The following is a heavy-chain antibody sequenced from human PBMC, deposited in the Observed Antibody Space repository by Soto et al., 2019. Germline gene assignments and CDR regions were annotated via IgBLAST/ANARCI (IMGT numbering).Heavy chain of an antibody. CDR2: IYYSGNT. Sequence: SETLSLPCTVSGGSVRRGDYYWRWLRQPSGKGLEWIGYIYYSGNTNYNPSLKSRVIISVDTSKNLFSLKLTSVTAADTAVYYCARIPVDTSMIYWLDPWGQGTLVTVSS. CDR3: ARIPVDTSMIYWLDP. V-gene: IGHV4-61*08. D-gene: IGHD5-18*01. J-gene: IGHJ5*02. CDR1: GGSVRRGDYY.